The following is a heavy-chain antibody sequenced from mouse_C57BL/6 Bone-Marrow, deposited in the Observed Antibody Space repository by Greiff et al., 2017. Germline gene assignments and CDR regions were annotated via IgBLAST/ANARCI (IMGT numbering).Heavy chain of an antibody. CDR3: AVTDYFDY. CDR1: GYTFTSYG. CDR2: IYPRSGNT. V-gene: IGHV1-81*01. J-gene: IGHJ2*01. Sequence: QVQLQQSGAELARPGASVKLSCKASGYTFTSYGISWVKQRTGQGLEWIGAIYPRSGNTYYNAKFKGKATLTADKSSSTAYMELRSLTSEDSAVYFCAVTDYFDYWGQGTTLTVSS.